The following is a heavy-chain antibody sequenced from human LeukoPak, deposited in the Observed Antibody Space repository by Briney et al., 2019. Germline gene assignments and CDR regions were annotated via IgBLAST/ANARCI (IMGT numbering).Heavy chain of an antibody. CDR2: ISGSSSHI. V-gene: IGHV3-21*01. J-gene: IGHJ6*02. D-gene: IGHD2-15*01. CDR3: ARDYHSRLDV. Sequence: PGGSLRLSCAASGVTFSSYTMNWVRQAPGKGLEWVSSISGSSSHIYYADSVKGRFTISRDNAKKSLYLQMNSLRAEDTAVYYCARDYHSRLDVWGQGTTVTVSS. CDR1: GVTFSSYT.